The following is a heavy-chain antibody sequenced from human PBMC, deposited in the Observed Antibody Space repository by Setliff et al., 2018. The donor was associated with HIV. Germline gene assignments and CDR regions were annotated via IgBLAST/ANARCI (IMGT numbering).Heavy chain of an antibody. CDR3: AGDPGLPNGMGV. J-gene: IGHJ6*02. D-gene: IGHD2-15*01. Sequence: TGGSLRLSCAASGFTVSGNYMSWVRQAPGKGLEWVSVIYSGGSIFYADSVKGRFTISRDNSKNTLYLQMNSLRVEDTAVYYCAGDPGLPNGMGVWSQGTTVTVSS. V-gene: IGHV3-53*01. CDR2: IYSGGSI. CDR1: GFTVSGNY.